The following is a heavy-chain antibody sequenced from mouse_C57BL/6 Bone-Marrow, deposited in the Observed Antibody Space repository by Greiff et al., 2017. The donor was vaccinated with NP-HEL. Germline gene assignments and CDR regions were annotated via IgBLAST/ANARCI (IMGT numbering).Heavy chain of an antibody. J-gene: IGHJ2*01. CDR1: GYTFTDYY. Sequence: VQLQQSGPELVKPGASVKISCKASGYTFTDYYINWVKQSHGKSLEWIGDINPNNGGTSYNQKFKGKATLTVDKSSSTAYMELRSLTSEDSAVYYCARSNYYGSSPFDYWGQGTTLTVSS. V-gene: IGHV1-26*01. CDR2: INPNNGGT. CDR3: ARSNYYGSSPFDY. D-gene: IGHD1-1*01.